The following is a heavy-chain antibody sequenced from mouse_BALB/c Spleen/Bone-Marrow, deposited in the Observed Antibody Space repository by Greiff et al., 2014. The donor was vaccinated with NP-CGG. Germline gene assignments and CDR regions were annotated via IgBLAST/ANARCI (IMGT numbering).Heavy chain of an antibody. CDR3: ASVYDYGRGYAMDY. D-gene: IGHD2-4*01. Sequence: QVQLQQSGAGVMRPGSSVNISCKASGYAFSNYGMNWVKQRPGQGLEWIGQIYPGDGDTNYNGKFKGRVTLTADKSSSTAYMQLSSLTSEDSAVYFCASVYDYGRGYAMDYWGQGTSVTVSS. J-gene: IGHJ4*01. CDR1: GYAFSNYG. V-gene: IGHV1-80*01. CDR2: IYPGDGDT.